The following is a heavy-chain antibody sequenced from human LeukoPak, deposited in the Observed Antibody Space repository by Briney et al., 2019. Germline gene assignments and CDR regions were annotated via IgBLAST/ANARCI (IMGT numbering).Heavy chain of an antibody. CDR2: INPSGGST. CDR3: ARYRFSDSIPPVRPGAFDI. CDR1: GYTLTSSY. D-gene: IGHD3-22*01. J-gene: IGHJ3*02. V-gene: IGHV1-46*01. Sequence: ASVKVSCKASGYTLTSSYIHWVRQAPGQGLEWMGIINPSGGSTSSAQKFQGRVTMTKDTSTSTVYMEVSSLRSEDTAVYYCARYRFSDSIPPVRPGAFDIWGQGTMVTVSS.